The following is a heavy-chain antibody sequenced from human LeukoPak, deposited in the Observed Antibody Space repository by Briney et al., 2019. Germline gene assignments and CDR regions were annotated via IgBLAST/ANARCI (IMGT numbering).Heavy chain of an antibody. Sequence: SETLSLTCTVSGGSISSYYWSSLRQPPGKGLEWIGYIYYSGSTNYNPSLKSRVTISVDTSKNQFSLKPSYVTAADTAVYYCARASEQWSVRYDFDYWGQGTLVTVSS. D-gene: IGHD6-19*01. V-gene: IGHV4-59*01. CDR2: IYYSGST. CDR3: ARASEQWSVRYDFDY. J-gene: IGHJ4*02. CDR1: GGSISSYY.